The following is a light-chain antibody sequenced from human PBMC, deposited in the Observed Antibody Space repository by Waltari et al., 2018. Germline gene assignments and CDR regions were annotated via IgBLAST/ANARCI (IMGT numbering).Light chain of an antibody. CDR3: QQRRTWPLT. J-gene: IGKJ4*02. CDR1: KSVSYY. V-gene: IGKV3-11*01. Sequence: EIVLTQSPATLSLSPGERATLSFRASKSVSYYLAWYQQRPVQAPRLLIYDASSRATGIPAVFRGSGSGTDFTLTISSLEPEDFSVYYCQQRRTWPLTFGGGTKVEI. CDR2: DAS.